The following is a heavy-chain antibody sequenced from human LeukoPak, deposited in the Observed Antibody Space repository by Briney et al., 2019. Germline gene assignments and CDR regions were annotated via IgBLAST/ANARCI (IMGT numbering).Heavy chain of an antibody. D-gene: IGHD6-6*01. V-gene: IGHV4-34*01. Sequence: GSLRLSCAASGFTFSSYGMHWVRQAPGKGLEWIGEINHSGSTNYNPSLKSRVTISVDTSKNQFSLQLNSVTPEDTAVYYCARVSSAYSSSIWFDPWGQGTLVTVSS. CDR3: ARVSSAYSSSIWFDP. CDR1: GFTFSSYG. CDR2: INHSGST. J-gene: IGHJ5*02.